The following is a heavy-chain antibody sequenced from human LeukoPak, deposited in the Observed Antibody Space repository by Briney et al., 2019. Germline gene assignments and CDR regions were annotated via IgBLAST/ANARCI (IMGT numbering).Heavy chain of an antibody. J-gene: IGHJ4*02. D-gene: IGHD3-9*01. CDR2: ISYDGSNK. CDR1: GFTFSSYA. V-gene: IGHV3-30-3*01. CDR3: ASIDYDILTGYDY. Sequence: GGSLRLSCAASGFTFSSYAMHWVRQAPGKELEWVAVISYDGSNKYYADSVKGRFTISRDNAKNSLYLQMNSLRAEDTAVYYCASIDYDILTGYDYWGQGTLVTVSS.